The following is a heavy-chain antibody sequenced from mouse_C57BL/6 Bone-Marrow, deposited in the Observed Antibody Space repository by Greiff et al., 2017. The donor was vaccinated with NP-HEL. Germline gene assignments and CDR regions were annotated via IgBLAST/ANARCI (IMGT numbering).Heavy chain of an antibody. CDR2: ISYDGSN. CDR1: GYSITSGYY. J-gene: IGHJ2*01. D-gene: IGHD2-5*01. CDR3: ARGNYSNYEDY. V-gene: IGHV3-6*01. Sequence: EVKLQESGPGLVKPSQSLSLTCSVTGYSITSGYYWNWIRQFPGNKLEWMGYISYDGSNNYNQSLKNRISITRDTSKNQFYLKLNSVTTKDTATYYCARGNYSNYEDYWGQGTTLTVSS.